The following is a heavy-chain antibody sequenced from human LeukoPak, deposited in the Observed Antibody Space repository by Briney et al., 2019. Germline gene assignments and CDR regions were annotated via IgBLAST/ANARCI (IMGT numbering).Heavy chain of an antibody. V-gene: IGHV3-30-3*01. CDR3: ARDIPR. Sequence: PGGSLSLSCAASGFTFSSYAMHWVRQAPGKGLEWVAVISYDGSNKYYADSVKGRFTISRDNSKNTLYLQMNSLRAEDTAVYYCARDIPRWGQGTLVTVSS. CDR1: GFTFSSYA. J-gene: IGHJ4*02. CDR2: ISYDGSNK. D-gene: IGHD2-2*02.